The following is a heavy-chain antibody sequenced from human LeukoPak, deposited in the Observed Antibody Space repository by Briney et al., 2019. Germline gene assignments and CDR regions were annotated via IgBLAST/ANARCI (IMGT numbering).Heavy chain of an antibody. CDR3: ARAREAPANVFPDH. J-gene: IGHJ4*02. CDR2: ISSRTTYI. Sequence: GGSLRLSCAASGFTFSSYSMSWVRQAPGKGLEWVSVISSRTTYIYYADSVKGRFTISRDNAKNSLYLQMNSLRAEDTAVYYCARAREAPANVFPDHWGQGVVVTVSS. V-gene: IGHV3-21*01. D-gene: IGHD2-15*01. CDR1: GFTFSSYS.